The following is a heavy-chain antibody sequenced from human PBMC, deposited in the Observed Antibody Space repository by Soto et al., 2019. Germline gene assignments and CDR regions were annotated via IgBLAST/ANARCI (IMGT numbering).Heavy chain of an antibody. Sequence: QLQLQESGSGLVKPSQTLSLTCAVSGGSISSGGYSWSWIRQPPGKGLEWIGYIYHSGSTYYNPALTSRVPESVDRSKNQFSLKLSSVTAADTAVYYCAAGGGLPRYYWGQGTLVTVSS. J-gene: IGHJ4*02. CDR2: IYHSGST. CDR1: GGSISSGGYS. CDR3: AAGGGLPRYY. D-gene: IGHD5-12*01. V-gene: IGHV4-30-2*01.